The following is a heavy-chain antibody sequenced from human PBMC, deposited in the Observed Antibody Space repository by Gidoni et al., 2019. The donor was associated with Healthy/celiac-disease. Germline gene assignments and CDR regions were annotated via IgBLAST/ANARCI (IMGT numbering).Heavy chain of an antibody. J-gene: IGHJ4*02. CDR2: INAGNGNT. Sequence: QVQLVQSGAEVKKPGASVKVSCKASGYTFTRYAMHWVRQAPGQRLEWMGWINAGNGNTKYSQKFQGRVTITRDTSASTAYMELSSLRSEDTAVYYCARGIKQQLESYWGQGTLVTVSS. D-gene: IGHD6-13*01. CDR3: ARGIKQQLESY. V-gene: IGHV1-3*01. CDR1: GYTFTRYA.